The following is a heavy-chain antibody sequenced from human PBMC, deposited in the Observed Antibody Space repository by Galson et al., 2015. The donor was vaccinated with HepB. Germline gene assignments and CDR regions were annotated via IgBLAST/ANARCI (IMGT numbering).Heavy chain of an antibody. CDR1: GYTFTTYG. CDR2: ISAFTGNT. D-gene: IGHD3-9*01. Sequence: SCKASGYTFTTYGHTWLRQAPGQGLEWMGWISAFTGNTNYARKLQGRVTMTTDTSTSTAYMELRSLRSDDTAVYFCARREGTGYYNYYGMDVWGQGTTVTVSS. V-gene: IGHV1-18*01. J-gene: IGHJ6*02. CDR3: ARREGTGYYNYYGMDV.